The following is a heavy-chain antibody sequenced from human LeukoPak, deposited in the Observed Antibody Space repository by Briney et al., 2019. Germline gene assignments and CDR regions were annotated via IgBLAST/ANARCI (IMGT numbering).Heavy chain of an antibody. CDR2: IYTSGCT. J-gene: IGHJ5*02. Sequence: PSETLSLTCTVSGGSISSGNYYWSWIRQPAGKGLEWIGRIYTSGCTNYNPSLKSRVTISVDMSKNQFSLKLTSVTAADTAVYYCARGRGNSIRLIRGARAYSWFDPWGQGTLVTVSS. CDR1: GGSISSGNYY. D-gene: IGHD3-10*01. CDR3: ARGRGNSIRLIRGARAYSWFDP. V-gene: IGHV4-61*02.